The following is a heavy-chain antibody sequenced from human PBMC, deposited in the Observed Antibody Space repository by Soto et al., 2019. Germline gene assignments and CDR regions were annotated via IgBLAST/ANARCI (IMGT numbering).Heavy chain of an antibody. J-gene: IGHJ4*02. CDR1: GGSIRDYF. V-gene: IGHV4-59*01. Sequence: SETLSLTCTVSGGSIRDYFWTWIRQPPGKGLEWIGYIYYSGRTNYNPSLKSRVSISVDTSKNHFSLQLRSVTAADTAVYYCARVGGDDFGDSEYYFDFWGQGALVTVSS. CDR3: ARVGGDDFGDSEYYFDF. D-gene: IGHD4-17*01. CDR2: IYYSGRT.